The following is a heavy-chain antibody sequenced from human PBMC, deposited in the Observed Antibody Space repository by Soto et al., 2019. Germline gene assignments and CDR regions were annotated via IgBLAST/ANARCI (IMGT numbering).Heavy chain of an antibody. CDR1: GFPFSTYA. J-gene: IGHJ3*02. CDR2: ISGSGGST. Sequence: GGPLRLSCAASGFPFSTYAMSWGRQAPRKGLVWVSAISGSGGSTFYADSVKGRFTISRDNSMNTLYLQMNSLRTEDTAVYYCAHPRGFGVFDAYDIWGQGTMVTVSS. D-gene: IGHD3-10*01. V-gene: IGHV3-23*01. CDR3: AHPRGFGVFDAYDI.